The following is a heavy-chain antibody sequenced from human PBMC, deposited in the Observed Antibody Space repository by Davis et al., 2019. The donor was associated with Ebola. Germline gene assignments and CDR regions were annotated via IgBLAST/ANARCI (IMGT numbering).Heavy chain of an antibody. D-gene: IGHD3-3*01. V-gene: IGHV3-30-3*01. Sequence: GESLKISCAASGFTFSSYAMHWVRQAPGKGLEWVAVISYDGSNKYYADSVKGRFTISRDNSKNTLYLQMNSLRAEDTAVYYCARGREWPPQYYYMDVWGQGTTVTVSS. CDR3: ARGREWPPQYYYMDV. CDR2: ISYDGSNK. J-gene: IGHJ6*03. CDR1: GFTFSSYA.